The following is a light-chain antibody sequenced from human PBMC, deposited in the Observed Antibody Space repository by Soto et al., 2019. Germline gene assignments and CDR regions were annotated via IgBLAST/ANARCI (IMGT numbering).Light chain of an antibody. Sequence: EIVLTQSPGTLSLSPGERATLSCRASQSVSSSYLAWYQQKPGQAPRLLIYGASSRATGVPDRFSGSGSGTDFTLTISRLEPEDFGVYYCQQYGSSPPTFGQGTKGEIK. CDR1: QSVSSSY. V-gene: IGKV3-20*01. CDR2: GAS. J-gene: IGKJ1*01. CDR3: QQYGSSPPT.